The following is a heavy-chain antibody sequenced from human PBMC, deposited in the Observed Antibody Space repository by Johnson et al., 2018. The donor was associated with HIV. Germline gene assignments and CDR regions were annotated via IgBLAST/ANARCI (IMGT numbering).Heavy chain of an antibody. V-gene: IGHV3-13*01. Sequence: VHLVESGGGLVQPGGSLRLSCAASGFTFSSYDMHWVRQATGKGLEWVSAIGTAGDTYYPGSVKGRFTISRENAKNSLYLQVNSLRAGDTAVYYCARVGYHDAFDIWGQGTMVTVSS. D-gene: IGHD3-16*02. CDR3: ARVGYHDAFDI. CDR2: IGTAGDT. CDR1: GFTFSSYD. J-gene: IGHJ3*02.